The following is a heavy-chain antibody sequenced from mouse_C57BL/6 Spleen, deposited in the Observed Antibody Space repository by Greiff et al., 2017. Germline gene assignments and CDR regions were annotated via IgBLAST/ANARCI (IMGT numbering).Heavy chain of an antibody. CDR3: ARDGLDYDGSPYYAMDY. J-gene: IGHJ4*01. D-gene: IGHD2-4*01. CDR2: SRNKANDYTT. Sequence: EVQRVESGGGLVQSGRSLRLSCATSGFTFSDFYMEWVRQAPGKGLEWIAASRNKANDYTTEYSASVKGRFIVSRDTSQSILYLQMNALRAEDTAIYYCARDGLDYDGSPYYAMDYWGQGTSVTVSS. V-gene: IGHV7-1*01. CDR1: GFTFSDFY.